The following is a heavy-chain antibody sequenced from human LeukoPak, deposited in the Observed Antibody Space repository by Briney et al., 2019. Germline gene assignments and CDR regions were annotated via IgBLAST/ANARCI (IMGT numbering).Heavy chain of an antibody. V-gene: IGHV3-21*01. Sequence: GGSLRLSCAASGFTFSSYSMNWVRQAPGKGLEWVSSISSSSSYIYYADSVKGRFTISRDNAKNSLYLQMNSLRAEDTAVYYCARDSDSGYDLNWFDPWGQGTLVTVSS. CDR2: ISSSSSYI. CDR1: GFTFSSYS. CDR3: ARDSDSGYDLNWFDP. D-gene: IGHD5-12*01. J-gene: IGHJ5*02.